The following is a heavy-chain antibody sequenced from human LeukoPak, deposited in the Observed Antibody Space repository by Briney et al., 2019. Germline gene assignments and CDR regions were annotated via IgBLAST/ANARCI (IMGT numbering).Heavy chain of an antibody. CDR2: ISTSKGNT. D-gene: IGHD1-1*01. CDR3: ARGVNWNGDYYGLDV. CDR1: GYTFISYG. J-gene: IGHJ6*02. Sequence: ASVTVSCTASGYTFISYGISWVRQAPGQGLEWMGWISTSKGNTNYAQKLQGRVTMTTDTSTSTAYMELRSLRSDDTAIYYCARGVNWNGDYYGLDVWGQGTTVTVSS. V-gene: IGHV1-18*01.